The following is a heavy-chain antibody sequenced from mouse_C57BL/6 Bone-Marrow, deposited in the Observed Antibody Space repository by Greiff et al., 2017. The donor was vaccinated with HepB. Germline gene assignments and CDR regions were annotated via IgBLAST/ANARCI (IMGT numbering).Heavy chain of an antibody. V-gene: IGHV1-55*01. CDR1: GHPFPSYW. Sequence: QVQLQQPGAELVKPWASVKMSCQASGHPFPSYWITWVKQRPGQGLEWIGDIYPGSGSTNYNEKFKSKATLTVDTSSSTAYMQLSSLTSEDSAVYYCARSNYYGSNRFDYWGQGTTLTVSS. CDR2: IYPGSGST. J-gene: IGHJ2*01. D-gene: IGHD1-1*01. CDR3: ARSNYYGSNRFDY.